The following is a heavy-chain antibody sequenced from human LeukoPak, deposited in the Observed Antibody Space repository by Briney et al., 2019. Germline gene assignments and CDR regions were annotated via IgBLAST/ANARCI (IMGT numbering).Heavy chain of an antibody. Sequence: PGRSLRLSCAASGFTFSSYAMHWVRQAPGKGLEWVAVISYDGSNKYYADSVKGRFTISRDNSKNTLYLQMNSLRAEDTAVYYCAKDKGVVVPAAIMDVWGKGTTVTVSS. CDR2: ISYDGSNK. CDR1: GFTFSSYA. D-gene: IGHD2-2*02. V-gene: IGHV3-30-3*01. CDR3: AKDKGVVVPAAIMDV. J-gene: IGHJ6*04.